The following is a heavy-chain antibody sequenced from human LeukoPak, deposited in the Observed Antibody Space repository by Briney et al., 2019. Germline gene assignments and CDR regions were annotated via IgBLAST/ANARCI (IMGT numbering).Heavy chain of an antibody. CDR1: GFTFSSYA. V-gene: IGHV3-30*18. Sequence: PGGSLRLSCAASGFTFSSYAMHWVRQGPGKGLEWVAVISYDGSNKYYADSVKGRFTISRDNSKNTLYLQMNSLRAEDTAVYYCAKQCGGSDWFDAFDIWGQGTMVTVSS. D-gene: IGHD6-19*01. CDR2: ISYDGSNK. CDR3: AKQCGGSDWFDAFDI. J-gene: IGHJ3*02.